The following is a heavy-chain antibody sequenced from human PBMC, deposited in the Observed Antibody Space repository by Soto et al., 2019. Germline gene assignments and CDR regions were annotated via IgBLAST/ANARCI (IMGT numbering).Heavy chain of an antibody. J-gene: IGHJ4*02. CDR3: TSDRYPRFYHGSGSYPYY. V-gene: IGHV3-7*03. Sequence: LRLSCAASGFTFSSFWMSWVRQAPGKGLEWVANIKTDGSETHYVDSVKGRFTISRDNPKTSLFLQMNSLRVDDTAVYFCTSDRYPRFYHGSGSYPYYWGQGTPVTVSS. CDR2: IKTDGSET. CDR1: GFTFSSFW. D-gene: IGHD3-10*01.